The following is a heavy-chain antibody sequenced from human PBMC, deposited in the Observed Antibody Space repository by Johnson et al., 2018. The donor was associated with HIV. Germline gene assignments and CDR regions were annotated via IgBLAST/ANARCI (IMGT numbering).Heavy chain of an antibody. CDR2: ISYDGSNK. D-gene: IGHD3-22*01. J-gene: IGHJ3*02. CDR1: GFTFSSYA. Sequence: QMLLVESGGGVVQPGRSLRLSCAASGFTFSSYAMHWVRQAPGKGLEWVAVISYDGSNKYYADSVKGRFTISRDDSKNTLYLQMNSLKIEDTAVYYCTTDITMIVVGPDGFDIWGQGTMVTVSS. V-gene: IGHV3-30*04. CDR3: TTDITMIVVGPDGFDI.